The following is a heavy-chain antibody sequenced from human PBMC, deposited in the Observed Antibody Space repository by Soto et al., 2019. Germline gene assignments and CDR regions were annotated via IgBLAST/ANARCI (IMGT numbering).Heavy chain of an antibody. CDR1: GYTFTSYG. CDR2: ISAYNGYT. D-gene: IGHD3-10*01. J-gene: IGHJ4*02. V-gene: IGHV1-18*01. CDR3: ARDGAGYYGSGSYSQKYFDS. Sequence: ASVKVSCKASGYTFTSYGISWVRQAPGQGLEWMGWISAYNGYTNYAQKLQGRVTMTTDTSTSTAYMELRSLRSDDTAVYYCARDGAGYYGSGSYSQKYFDSWGQGTLVTVSS.